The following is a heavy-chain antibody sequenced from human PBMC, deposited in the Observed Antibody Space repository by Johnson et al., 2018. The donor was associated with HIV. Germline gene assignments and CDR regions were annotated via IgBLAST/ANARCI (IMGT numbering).Heavy chain of an antibody. Sequence: QEKLVESGGGLVQPGGSLRLSCAASGFTFSSYAMSWVRQAPGKGLEWVAVFWYDGSNNYYAVSVKGRFTISRDTSRNILYLQMNNLRAEDTAVYYCARSPVWLRGFDIWGQGTMVTVSS. D-gene: IGHD5-24*01. V-gene: IGHV3-33*08. CDR3: ARSPVWLRGFDI. J-gene: IGHJ3*02. CDR1: GFTFSSYA. CDR2: FWYDGSNN.